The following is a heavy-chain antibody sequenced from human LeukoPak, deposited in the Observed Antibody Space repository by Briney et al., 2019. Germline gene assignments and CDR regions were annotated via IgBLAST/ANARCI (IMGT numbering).Heavy chain of an antibody. Sequence: PGGSLRLSCAASGFFFNTYWMHWVRQAPGKGLVWVSRINSDGSMTSHADSVKGRFTISRDNAKNTLYLQMNGLRAEDTAVYYCAREGSLEYYFDYWGRGTLVTVSS. D-gene: IGHD3-10*01. CDR3: AREGSLEYYFDY. CDR2: INSDGSMT. V-gene: IGHV3-74*01. J-gene: IGHJ4*02. CDR1: GFFFNTYW.